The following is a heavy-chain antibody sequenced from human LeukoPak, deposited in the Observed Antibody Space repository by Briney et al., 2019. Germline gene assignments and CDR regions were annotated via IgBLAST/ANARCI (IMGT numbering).Heavy chain of an antibody. D-gene: IGHD3-10*01. CDR1: GFTFSIYV. CDR3: AKGGSVTTGGYFDY. Sequence: GGSLRLSCAASGFTFSIYVMSWVRQAPGKGLEWVSAISGDGGNTYYADSVKARFTISRDNSKNTLYLQMNSLRAEDTAVYYCAKGGSVTTGGYFDYWGQGTLVTVSS. CDR2: ISGDGGNT. V-gene: IGHV3-23*01. J-gene: IGHJ4*02.